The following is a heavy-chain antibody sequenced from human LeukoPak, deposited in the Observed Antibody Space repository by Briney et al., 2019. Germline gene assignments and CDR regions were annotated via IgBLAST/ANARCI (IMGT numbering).Heavy chain of an antibody. CDR1: GGSLSGYY. CDR3: ARAPARGGDFDY. Sequence: SETLSLTCAVYGGSLSGYYWSWIRQPPGKGLEWIGEINHSGSTNYNPSLKSRVTISVDTSKNQFSLKLSSVTAADTAVYYCARAPARGGDFDYWGQGTLVTVSS. CDR2: INHSGST. D-gene: IGHD2-21*01. V-gene: IGHV4-34*01. J-gene: IGHJ4*02.